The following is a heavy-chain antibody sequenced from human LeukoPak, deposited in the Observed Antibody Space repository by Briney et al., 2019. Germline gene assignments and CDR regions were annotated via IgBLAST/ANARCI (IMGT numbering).Heavy chain of an antibody. D-gene: IGHD6-13*01. V-gene: IGHV1-2*04. J-gene: IGHJ5*02. CDR3: ARDLWTAAAGTSWFDP. Sequence: ASVKLSFKASGYTFTGYYMHWVRQSPGQGLEWMGWINPNSGGTNYAQKFQGWVTMTRDTSISTAYMELSRLRSDHTAVYYCARDLWTAAAGTSWFDPWGQGTLVTVSS. CDR1: GYTFTGYY. CDR2: INPNSGGT.